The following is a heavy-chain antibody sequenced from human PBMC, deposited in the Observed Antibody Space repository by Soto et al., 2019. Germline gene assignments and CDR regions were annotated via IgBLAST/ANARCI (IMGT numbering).Heavy chain of an antibody. J-gene: IGHJ6*02. CDR3: ARDEHSSVPYYGMDV. CDR2: INPNSGGT. D-gene: IGHD3-10*01. V-gene: IGHV1-2*02. Sequence: ASTKVSSKAFGYTFTSYYLCWVRQAPRQGLEGMGCINPNSGGTNYAQKLKGRVTMTMDTSNSTAYIELTSLSSADTAVYYCARDEHSSVPYYGMDVWGQGTTVTVSS. CDR1: GYTFTSYY.